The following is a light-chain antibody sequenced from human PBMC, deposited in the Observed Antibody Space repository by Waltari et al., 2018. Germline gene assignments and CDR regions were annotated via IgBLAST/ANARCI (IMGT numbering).Light chain of an antibody. Sequence: DIVMTQSPDSLAVSLGERATIHCKSSQSVLYRSNNKNYLAWYQQKPGQPPKLLIYWASTRESGVPGRFSGSGYGTDFTHTVSSLQAEDVAVYYCQQYYSTPYTFGQGTKLAIK. CDR3: QQYYSTPYT. V-gene: IGKV4-1*01. CDR2: WAS. J-gene: IGKJ2*01. CDR1: QSVLYRSNNKNY.